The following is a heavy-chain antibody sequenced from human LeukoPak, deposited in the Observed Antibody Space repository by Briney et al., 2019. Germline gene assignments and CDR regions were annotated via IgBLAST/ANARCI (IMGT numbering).Heavy chain of an antibody. CDR1: GGSISSYY. J-gene: IGHJ3*02. D-gene: IGHD1-26*01. CDR2: IYYSGST. Sequence: SETLSLTCTVSGGSISSYYWSWIRQPPGKGLEWIAYIYYSGSTNYNPSLKSRVTISVDTSKNQFSLKLSSVTAADTAVYYCARAQVVGATFAFDIWGQGTMVTVSS. CDR3: ARAQVVGATFAFDI. V-gene: IGHV4-59*01.